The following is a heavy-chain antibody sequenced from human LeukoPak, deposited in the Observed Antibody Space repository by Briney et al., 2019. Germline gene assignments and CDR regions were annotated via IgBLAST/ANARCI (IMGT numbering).Heavy chain of an antibody. D-gene: IGHD6-6*01. J-gene: IGHJ6*03. V-gene: IGHV1-46*01. CDR1: GYIFTSYF. CDR2: INPSGGST. Sequence: ASVKVSCKASGYIFTSYFMHWVRQAPGQGLEWMGLINPSGGSTSYAQKFQGRVTMTRDMSTSTVYMELSSLRSEDTAVYYCARVVFSSSPRYYYMDVWGKGTTVTVSS. CDR3: ARVVFSSSPRYYYMDV.